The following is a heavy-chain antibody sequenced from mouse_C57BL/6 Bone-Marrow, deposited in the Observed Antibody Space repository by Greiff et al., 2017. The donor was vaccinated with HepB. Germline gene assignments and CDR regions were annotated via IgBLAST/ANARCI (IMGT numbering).Heavy chain of an antibody. CDR1: GYTFTDYY. CDR3: ARGIKTYYYGSSLYYFDY. D-gene: IGHD1-1*01. J-gene: IGHJ2*01. V-gene: IGHV1-19*01. CDR2: INPYNGGT. Sequence: VQLQQSGPVLVKPGASVKMSCKASGYTFTDYYMNWVKQSHGKSLEWIGVINPYNGGTSYNQKFKGKATLTVDKSSSTAYMELNSLTSEDSAVYYCARGIKTYYYGSSLYYFDYWGQGTTLTVSS.